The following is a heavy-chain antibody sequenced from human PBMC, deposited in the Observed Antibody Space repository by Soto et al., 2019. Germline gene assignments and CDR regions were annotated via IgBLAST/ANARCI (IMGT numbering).Heavy chain of an antibody. D-gene: IGHD6-13*01. CDR3: ARVVAAAGTDPLRYYYYGMDV. CDR1: GGSISSYY. CDR2: IYYSGST. J-gene: IGHJ6*02. Sequence: QVQLQESGPGLVKPSETLSLTCTVSGGSISSYYWSWIRQPPGKGLEWIGYIYYSGSTNYNPSLKSRVTISVDTSKNQFSLKLSSVTAADTAVYYCARVVAAAGTDPLRYYYYGMDVWGHETTVTVSS. V-gene: IGHV4-59*01.